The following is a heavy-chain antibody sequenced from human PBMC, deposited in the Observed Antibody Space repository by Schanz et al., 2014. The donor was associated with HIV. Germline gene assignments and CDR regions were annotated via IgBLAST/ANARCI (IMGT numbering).Heavy chain of an antibody. CDR3: AQMGAFAAFDI. CDR2: ITGSGVST. J-gene: IGHJ3*02. V-gene: IGHV3-23*01. D-gene: IGHD3-16*01. Sequence: EVQLLDSGGGLVQPGGSLRVSCVASGFTFRSYAMTWVRQAPGKGLDWVSGITGSGVSTYYADSVKGRFTISRDNSKNTLYLQMNSLRAEDTAVYYCAQMGAFAAFDIWGHGTVVTVSS. CDR1: GFTFRSYA.